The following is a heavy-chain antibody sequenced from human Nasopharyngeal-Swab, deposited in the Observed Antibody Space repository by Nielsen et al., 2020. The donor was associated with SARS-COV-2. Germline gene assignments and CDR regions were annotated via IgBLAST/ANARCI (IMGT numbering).Heavy chain of an antibody. V-gene: IGHV3-21*01. J-gene: IGHJ6*02. Sequence: WIRQPPGKGLEWVSSISSSSSYIYYADSVKGRFTISRDNAKNSLYLQMNSLRAEDTAVYYRARDGSDYDFWSAYFMDVWGQGTTVTVSS. D-gene: IGHD3-3*01. CDR2: ISSSSSYI. CDR3: ARDGSDYDFWSAYFMDV.